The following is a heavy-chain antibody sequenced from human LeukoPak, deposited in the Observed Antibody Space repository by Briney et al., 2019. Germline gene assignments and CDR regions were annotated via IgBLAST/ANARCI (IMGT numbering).Heavy chain of an antibody. CDR3: AGGRDYYDSSGYYRGYYFDY. J-gene: IGHJ4*02. CDR1: GFTLSSYA. Sequence: PGGSLRLSCAASGFTLSSYAMHWVRQAPGRGLEWVAVISYDGSNKYYADSVRGRFTISRDNSKNTLYLQMNSLRAEETAVYYCAGGRDYYDSSGYYRGYYFDYWGQGTLVTVSS. CDR2: ISYDGSNK. V-gene: IGHV3-30-3*01. D-gene: IGHD3-22*01.